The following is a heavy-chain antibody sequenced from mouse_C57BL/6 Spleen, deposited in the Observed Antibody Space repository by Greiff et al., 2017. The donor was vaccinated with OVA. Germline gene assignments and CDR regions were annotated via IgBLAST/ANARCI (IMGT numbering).Heavy chain of an antibody. V-gene: IGHV1-39*01. CDR2: INPNYGTT. CDR3: ARSDYGSSYGAMDY. J-gene: IGHJ4*01. Sequence: EVHLVESGPELVKPGASVKISCKASGYSFTDYNMNWVKQSNGKSLEWIGVINPNYGTTSYNQKFKGKATLTVDQSSSTAYMQLNSLTSEDSAVYYCARSDYGSSYGAMDYWGQGTSVTVSS. D-gene: IGHD1-1*01. CDR1: GYSFTDYN.